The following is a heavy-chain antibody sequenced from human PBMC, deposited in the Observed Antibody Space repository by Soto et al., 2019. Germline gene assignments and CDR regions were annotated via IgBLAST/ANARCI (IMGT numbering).Heavy chain of an antibody. CDR3: ARTYRGSYDGGGAFDY. Sequence: QVQLVQSGAEVKKPGSSVKVSCKASGGTFSSYAISWVRQAPGQGLEWMGGIIPIFGTANYAQKFQGRVTITADDPTSTANMELSSLRSEDTAVYYCARTYRGSYDGGGAFDYWGQGTLVTVSS. D-gene: IGHD1-26*01. CDR2: IIPIFGTA. CDR1: GGTFSSYA. V-gene: IGHV1-69*01. J-gene: IGHJ4*02.